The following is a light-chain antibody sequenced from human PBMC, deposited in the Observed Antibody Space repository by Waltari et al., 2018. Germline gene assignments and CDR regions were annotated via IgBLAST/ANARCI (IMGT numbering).Light chain of an antibody. CDR2: AAS. CDR1: QVVYSY. J-gene: IGKJ4*01. CDR3: QQLNTYPFT. Sequence: DFQLTQSPSFLSASVGDRVTITCRASQVVYSYLAWYQQKPGKAPNLLIYAASTLQSGVPSRFSGSGSGTDFTLTISSLQPEDFATYYCQQLNTYPFTFGGGTKVEIK. V-gene: IGKV1-9*01.